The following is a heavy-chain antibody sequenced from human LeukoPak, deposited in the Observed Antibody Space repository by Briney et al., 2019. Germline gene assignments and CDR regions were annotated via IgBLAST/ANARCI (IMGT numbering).Heavy chain of an antibody. CDR3: AREGIAAAGWGNWFDP. V-gene: IGHV1-2*02. CDR1: GYTFTGYY. CDR2: INPNSGGT. D-gene: IGHD6-13*01. J-gene: IGHJ5*02. Sequence: ASVKVSCKASGYTFTGYYMHWVRQAPGQGLEWMGWINPNSGGTNYAQKFQGRVTMTRDTSISTAYMELSRLRSDDTAVYYCAREGIAAAGWGNWFDPWGQGTLVTVSS.